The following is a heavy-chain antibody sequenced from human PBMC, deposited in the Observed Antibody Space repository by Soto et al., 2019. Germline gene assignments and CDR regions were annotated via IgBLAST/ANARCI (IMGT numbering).Heavy chain of an antibody. D-gene: IGHD3-22*01. CDR3: ARVSPPYYYDSSDDP. V-gene: IGHV3-30-3*01. Sequence: GGALRLSCAASGFTFSSYAMHWVRQAPGKGLEWVAVISYDGSNKYYADSVKGRFTISRDDSKNTLYLQMNSLRAEDTAVYYCARVSPPYYYDSSDDPRGQGTLVTVSS. J-gene: IGHJ5*02. CDR2: ISYDGSNK. CDR1: GFTFSSYA.